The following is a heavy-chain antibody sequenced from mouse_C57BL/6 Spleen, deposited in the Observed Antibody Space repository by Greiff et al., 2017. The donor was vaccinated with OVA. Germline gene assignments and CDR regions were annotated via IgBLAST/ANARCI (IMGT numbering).Heavy chain of an antibody. CDR2: INYDGSST. Sequence: EVNVVESEGGLVQPGSSMKLSCTASGFTFSDYYMAWVRQVPEKGLEWVANINYDGSSTYYLDSLKSRFIISRDNAKNILYLQMSSLKSEDTATYYCARGGTVVGVYAMDYWGQGTSVTVSS. J-gene: IGHJ4*01. D-gene: IGHD1-1*01. V-gene: IGHV5-16*01. CDR3: ARGGTVVGVYAMDY. CDR1: GFTFSDYY.